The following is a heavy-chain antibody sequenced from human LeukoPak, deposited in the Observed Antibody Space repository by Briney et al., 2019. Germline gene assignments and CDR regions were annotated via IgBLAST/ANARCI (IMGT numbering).Heavy chain of an antibody. CDR2: IYYSGST. V-gene: IGHV4-59*01. D-gene: IGHD3-16*01. CDR3: ARAPIPYDRSRTDYRFDP. Sequence: SETLSLTCSVSRGSISSYYWSWIRQPPGKGLQWIGYIYYSGSTNYNPSLKSRVTISLDTSKSQFSLKLTSVTAADTAVYYCARAPIPYDRSRTDYRFDPWGQGTLVTVAS. CDR1: RGSISSYY. J-gene: IGHJ5*02.